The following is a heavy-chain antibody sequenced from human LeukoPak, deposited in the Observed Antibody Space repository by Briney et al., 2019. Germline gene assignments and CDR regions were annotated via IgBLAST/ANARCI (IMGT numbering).Heavy chain of an antibody. Sequence: SETLSLTCTVSGDSISGADYYWSWIRQPPGKGLEWIAYVYYSGSTYYNPSLKSRVTISVDTSKNQFSLKLSSVTAADTAVYYCARSDYDFWSIFDYWGQGTLVTVSS. D-gene: IGHD3-3*01. V-gene: IGHV4-30-4*01. CDR2: VYYSGST. CDR3: ARSDYDFWSIFDY. CDR1: GDSISGADYY. J-gene: IGHJ4*02.